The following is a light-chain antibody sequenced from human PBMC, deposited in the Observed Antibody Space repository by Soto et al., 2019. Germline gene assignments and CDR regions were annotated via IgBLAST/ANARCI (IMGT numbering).Light chain of an antibody. CDR3: QLSYSPPT. V-gene: IGKV1-39*01. CDR2: AAS. J-gene: IGKJ5*01. Sequence: IPMTQSASSISASLGDRVTITCRASQSISSYLNWYQPKPGKAPKLLIYAASSLQSGVPSRLSGSGAGTDFTLPSRSLQPEYFATYYCQLSYSPPTFGQGTRLDIK. CDR1: QSISSY.